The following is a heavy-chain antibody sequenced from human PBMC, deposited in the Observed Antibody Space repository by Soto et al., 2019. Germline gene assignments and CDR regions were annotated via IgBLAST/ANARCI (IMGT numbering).Heavy chain of an antibody. J-gene: IGHJ5*02. CDR2: MNPNSGNT. CDR1: GYTFTSYD. Sequence: ALVKVSCKASGYTFTSYDINWVRQATGQGLEWMGWMNPNSGNTGYAQKFQGRVTMTRNTSISTAYMELSSLRSEDTAVYYCARGLNPDCTNGVCSLNWFDPWGQRTPVTVSS. D-gene: IGHD2-8*01. V-gene: IGHV1-8*01. CDR3: ARGLNPDCTNGVCSLNWFDP.